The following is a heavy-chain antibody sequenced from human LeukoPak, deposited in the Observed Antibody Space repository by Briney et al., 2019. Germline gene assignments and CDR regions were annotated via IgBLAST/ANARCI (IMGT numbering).Heavy chain of an antibody. J-gene: IGHJ3*02. CDR1: GYTFTSYG. CDR3: ARTASGSYSAFDI. CDR2: IIPIFGTA. V-gene: IGHV1-69*13. Sequence: ASVKVSCKASGYTFTSYGISWVRQAPGQGLEWMGGIIPIFGTANYAQKFQGRVTITADESTSTAYMELSSLRSEDTAVYYCARTASGSYSAFDIWGQGTMVTVSS. D-gene: IGHD1-26*01.